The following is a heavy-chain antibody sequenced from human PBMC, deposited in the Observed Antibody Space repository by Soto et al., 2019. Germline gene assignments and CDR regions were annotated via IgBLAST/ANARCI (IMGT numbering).Heavy chain of an antibody. CDR1: GGSISHVYYY. V-gene: IGHV4-30-4*01. Sequence: QVQLQESGPGLLKPSQTLSLTCAVSGGSISHVYYYWSLIRQLPDKGLEWLGHIYNGGSTHNNPSLTSRVTISVDPSRNQFSLQLTSVRAADTAVYYCATGPSGDKVDSWGKGILVTVSS. CDR3: ATGPSGDKVDS. D-gene: IGHD7-27*01. J-gene: IGHJ4*02. CDR2: IYNGGST.